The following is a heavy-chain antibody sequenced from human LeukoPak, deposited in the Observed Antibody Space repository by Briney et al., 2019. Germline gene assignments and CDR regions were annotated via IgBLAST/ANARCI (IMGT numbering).Heavy chain of an antibody. D-gene: IGHD4-17*01. CDR1: GGSISSYY. CDR2: IYYSGST. J-gene: IGHJ4*02. Sequence: PSETLSLTCTVSGGSISSYYWSWIRQPPGKGLEWIGYIYYSGSTNYNPSLKSRVTISVDTSKNQFSLKLSSVTAADTAVYYCARYGSEDYWGQGTLVTVSS. CDR3: ARYGSEDY. V-gene: IGHV4-59*08.